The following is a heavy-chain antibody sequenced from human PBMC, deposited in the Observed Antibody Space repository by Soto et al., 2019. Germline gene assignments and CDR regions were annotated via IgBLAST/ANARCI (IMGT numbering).Heavy chain of an antibody. CDR2: IIPSGST. V-gene: IGHV4-34*01. CDR3: ARGTAGYSGSWYVS. Sequence: SETLSLTCAVYGGSFSGHYCSWIRQPPGKGLEWIGEIIPSGSTNYNPSLKSRVTISVDTSKNQFSLKLSSVTAADTAVYYCARGTAGYSGSWYVSWGQGTLVTVS. CDR1: GGSFSGHY. D-gene: IGHD6-13*01. J-gene: IGHJ5*01.